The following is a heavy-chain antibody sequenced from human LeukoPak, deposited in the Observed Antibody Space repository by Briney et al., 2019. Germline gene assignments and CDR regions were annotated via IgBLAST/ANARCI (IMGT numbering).Heavy chain of an antibody. D-gene: IGHD6-19*01. CDR3: AKDSVGSGWRYFDY. V-gene: IGHV3-43*02. Sequence: GGSLRLSCAASGFTFDDYAMHWARQAPGKGLEWVSLISGDGDSTSYADSVKGRFTISRDNSKNSLYLQMNTLRTEDTALYYCAKDSVGSGWRYFDYWGQGTLVTVSS. J-gene: IGHJ4*02. CDR1: GFTFDDYA. CDR2: ISGDGDST.